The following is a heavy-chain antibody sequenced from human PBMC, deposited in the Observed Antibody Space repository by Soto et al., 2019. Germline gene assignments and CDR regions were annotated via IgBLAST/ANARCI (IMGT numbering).Heavy chain of an antibody. CDR3: ARGYYDSSGQSNTFDI. D-gene: IGHD3-22*01. CDR1: GASITSSY. Sequence: ASETLSLTCTVSGASITSSYWSWIRQSPGKRLEWIGFVFYSGSTNYNPSLKSRVTISVDTSKNQLSLKPKSVTAADTAVYYCARGYYDSSGQSNTFDIWGQGTMVTVSS. V-gene: IGHV4-59*01. CDR2: VFYSGST. J-gene: IGHJ3*02.